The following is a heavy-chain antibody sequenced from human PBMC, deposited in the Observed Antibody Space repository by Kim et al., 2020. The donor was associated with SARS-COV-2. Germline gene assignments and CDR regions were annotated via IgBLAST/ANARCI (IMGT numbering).Heavy chain of an antibody. V-gene: IGHV4-34*01. CDR2: INHSGST. J-gene: IGHJ4*02. CDR1: GGSFSGYY. Sequence: SETLSLTCAVYGGSFSGYYWSWIRQPPGKGLEWIGEINHSGSTNYNPSLKSRVTISVDTSKNQFSLKLCSVTAADTAVYYCARVAGATRFDYWGPGTLVT. D-gene: IGHD1-26*01. CDR3: ARVAGATRFDY.